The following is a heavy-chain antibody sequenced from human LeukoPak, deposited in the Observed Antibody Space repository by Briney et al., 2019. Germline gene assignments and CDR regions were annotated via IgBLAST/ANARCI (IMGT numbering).Heavy chain of an antibody. CDR1: GGSFSGYY. D-gene: IGHD6-13*01. CDR2: INHSGST. CDR3: ARATRVYSSWVP. J-gene: IGHJ4*02. Sequence: PSETLSLTCAVYGGSFSGYYWSWIRQPPGKGLEWIGEINHSGSTNYNPSLESRVTISVDTSKNQFSLKLSSVTAADTAVYYCARATRVYSSWVPWGQGTLVTVSS. V-gene: IGHV4-34*01.